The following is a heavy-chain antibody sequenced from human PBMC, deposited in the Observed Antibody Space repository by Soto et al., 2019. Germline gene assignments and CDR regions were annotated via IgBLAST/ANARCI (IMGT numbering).Heavy chain of an antibody. CDR3: ARGGAYDNWFDP. CDR1: GGSISSYY. Sequence: ETLSLTCTVSGGSISSYYWSWIRQPPGKGLEWIGYIYYSGSTNYNPSLKSRVTISVDTSKNQFSLKLSSVTAADTAVYYCARGGAYDNWFDPWGQGTLVTVSS. CDR2: IYYSGST. V-gene: IGHV4-59*01. J-gene: IGHJ5*02. D-gene: IGHD4-17*01.